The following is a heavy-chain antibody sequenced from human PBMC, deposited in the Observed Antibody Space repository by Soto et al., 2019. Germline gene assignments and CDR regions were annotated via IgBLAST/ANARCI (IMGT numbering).Heavy chain of an antibody. Sequence: EVQLVESGGGLVQPGGSLRLSCAASGFTVSSNYMSWVRQAPGKGLEWVSVIYSGGSTYYADSVKGRFTISRHNSKNTLYLQMNSLRAEDTAVYYCARGPTVTKSYAFDIWGQGTMVTVSS. CDR3: ARGPTVTKSYAFDI. V-gene: IGHV3-53*04. D-gene: IGHD4-17*01. CDR1: GFTVSSNY. CDR2: IYSGGST. J-gene: IGHJ3*02.